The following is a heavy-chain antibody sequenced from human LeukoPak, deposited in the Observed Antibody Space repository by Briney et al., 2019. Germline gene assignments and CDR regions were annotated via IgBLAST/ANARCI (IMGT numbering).Heavy chain of an antibody. V-gene: IGHV3-66*01. J-gene: IGHJ4*02. CDR3: ARAMVVAATDFDY. Sequence: GGSLRLSCAASGFTFSSYGMHWVRQAPGKGLEWVSVIYSGGSTYYADSVKGRFTISRDNSKNTLYLQMNSLRAEDTAVYYCARAMVVAATDFDYWGQGTLVTVSS. D-gene: IGHD2-15*01. CDR1: GFTFSSYG. CDR2: IYSGGST.